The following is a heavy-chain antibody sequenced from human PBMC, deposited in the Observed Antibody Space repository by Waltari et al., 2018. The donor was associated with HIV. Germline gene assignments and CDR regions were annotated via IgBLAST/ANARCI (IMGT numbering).Heavy chain of an antibody. V-gene: IGHV1-2*06. Sequence: QVQLVQSGAELKKPGASVAFSCRASGSTFTAYYIHWVRQAPGQGPEWMGRINPSSGNTNYALTFQGRVTMTRDTSTTTAFIELSGLRFNDTALYYCARGESVSVINIPPGYRFDYWGQGTLVTVSS. CDR2: INPSSGNT. J-gene: IGHJ4*02. D-gene: IGHD3-3*01. CDR3: ARGESVSVINIPPGYRFDY. CDR1: GSTFTAYY.